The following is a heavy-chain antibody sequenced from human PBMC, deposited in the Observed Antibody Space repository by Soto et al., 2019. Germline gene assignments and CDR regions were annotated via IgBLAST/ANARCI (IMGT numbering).Heavy chain of an antibody. CDR2: ISGSGGST. CDR1: GFTSSSYA. J-gene: IGHJ5*02. Sequence: PGESLRLSYGASGFTSSSYAMSWVRQAPGKGVEWVSAISGSGGSTYYEDSVKGRFTISRDNSKNTLYLHMTSLRAEDTAVYYCAKEGEGSGSYFTFDPWGQGT. D-gene: IGHD3-10*01. V-gene: IGHV3-23*01. CDR3: AKEGEGSGSYFTFDP.